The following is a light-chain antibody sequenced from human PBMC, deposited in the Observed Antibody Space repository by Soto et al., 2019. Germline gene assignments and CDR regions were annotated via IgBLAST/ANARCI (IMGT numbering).Light chain of an antibody. CDR2: DVN. V-gene: IGLV2-14*03. Sequence: QSVLTQPGSVSGSPGQSITISCTGTSSDIGAYNFVSWYQQHPGKAPKLMLYDVNIRPSGVSNRFSGSKSGNTASLTISGLQAEDEADYYCTSWTTSTTMIFGGGTKLTVL. J-gene: IGLJ2*01. CDR3: TSWTTSTTMI. CDR1: SSDIGAYNF.